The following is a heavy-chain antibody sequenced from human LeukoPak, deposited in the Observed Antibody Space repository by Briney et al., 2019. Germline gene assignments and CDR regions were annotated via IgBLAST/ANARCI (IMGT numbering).Heavy chain of an antibody. D-gene: IGHD3-3*01. CDR3: ATDRDFWSGYSSFDY. CDR2: FDPEDGET. V-gene: IGHV1-24*01. J-gene: IGHJ4*02. CDR1: GYTFTELS. Sequence: ASVKVSCKVSGYTFTELSMHWVRQAPGKGLEWMGGFDPEDGETIYAQKFQGRVTMTEDTSTDTAYMELSSLRSEDTAVYYCATDRDFWSGYSSFDYWGQGTLVTVSS.